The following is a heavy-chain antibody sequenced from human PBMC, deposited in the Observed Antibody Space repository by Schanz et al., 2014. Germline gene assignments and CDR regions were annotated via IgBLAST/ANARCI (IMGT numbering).Heavy chain of an antibody. CDR3: ARDGVDAAAGGNY. D-gene: IGHD6-13*01. V-gene: IGHV1-46*03. J-gene: IGHJ4*02. CDR1: GYTFTSDS. Sequence: QVQLVQSGAEVKKPGASAKASCKASGYTFTSDSMHWVRQAPGQGLAWVGMINPSGGSPTYAQKFQGRVTVTRDTSTSTVCMELSSLRSEDTTVYYCARDGVDAAAGGNYWGQGTLVTVSS. CDR2: INPSGGSP.